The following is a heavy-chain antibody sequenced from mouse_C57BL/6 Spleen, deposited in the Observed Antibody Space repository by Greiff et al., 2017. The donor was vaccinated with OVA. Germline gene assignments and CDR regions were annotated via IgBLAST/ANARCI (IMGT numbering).Heavy chain of an antibody. Sequence: VQLQQSGPELVKPGASVKISCKASGYTFTDYYMNWVKQSHGKSLEWIGDINPNNGGTSYNQKFKGKATLTVDKSSSTAYMELRSLTSEDSAVYYCARITAEVANFDYWGQGTTLTVSS. V-gene: IGHV1-26*01. J-gene: IGHJ2*01. CDR2: INPNNGGT. CDR3: ARITAEVANFDY. CDR1: GYTFTDYY. D-gene: IGHD1-1*01.